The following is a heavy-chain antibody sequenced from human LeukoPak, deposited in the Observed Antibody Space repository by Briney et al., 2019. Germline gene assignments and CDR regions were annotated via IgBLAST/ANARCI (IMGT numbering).Heavy chain of an antibody. CDR3: AKSITMVRGVTQNPAFDY. J-gene: IGHJ4*02. D-gene: IGHD3-10*01. V-gene: IGHV1-69*06. Sequence: EASVKVSCKASGGAFSSYAISWVRQAPGQGLEWMGGIIPIFGTTNYAQKFQGRVTITADKSTSTAYMELSSLRSEDTAVYYCAKSITMVRGVTQNPAFDYWGQGTLVTVSS. CDR1: GGAFSSYA. CDR2: IIPIFGTT.